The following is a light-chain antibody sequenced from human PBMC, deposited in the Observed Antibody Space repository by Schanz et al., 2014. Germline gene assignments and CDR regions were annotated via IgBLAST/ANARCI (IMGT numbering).Light chain of an antibody. V-gene: IGLV2-11*01. CDR3: SSYADSSTL. Sequence: QSALTQPRSVSGSPGQSVTISCTGTSSDVGGYNFVSWYQQHPGKGPKVMIYDVSKRPSGVPGRFSGSKSGNTASLTISGLQAEDEADYYCSSYADSSTLFGPGTKLTVL. CDR2: DVS. J-gene: IGLJ1*01. CDR1: SSDVGGYNF.